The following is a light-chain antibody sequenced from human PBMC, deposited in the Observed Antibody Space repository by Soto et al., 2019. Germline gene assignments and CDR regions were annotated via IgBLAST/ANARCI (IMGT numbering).Light chain of an antibody. CDR2: ANN. CDR1: SSNIGSNT. J-gene: IGLJ1*01. CDR3: AAWDDSLNGYV. V-gene: IGLV1-44*01. Sequence: QSVLTQPPSASGTAVQRVTISCSGSSSNIGSNTVNWYQQLPGTAPKLLIHANNQRPSGVPDRFSGSKSGTSASLAISWLQSEEADYYCAAWDDSLNGYVFGTGTKVTVL.